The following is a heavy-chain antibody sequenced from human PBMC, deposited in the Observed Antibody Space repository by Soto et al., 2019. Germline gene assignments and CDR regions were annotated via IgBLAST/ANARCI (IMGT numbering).Heavy chain of an antibody. CDR1: GFSFKSYA. CDR2: VSYDGSNK. J-gene: IGHJ6*02. Sequence: VQLLESGGGVVQPGRSLTLSCAASGFSFKSYAIHWVRQAPGKGLEWVAVVSYDGSNKFYADSVKGRFTISRDDSKNTVFLQMNSLRVEDTAVFYCARDRPGGYGYSWDDFLYYYGMDVWGQGTTVTVSS. V-gene: IGHV3-30-3*01. CDR3: ARDRPGGYGYSWDDFLYYYGMDV. D-gene: IGHD5-18*01.